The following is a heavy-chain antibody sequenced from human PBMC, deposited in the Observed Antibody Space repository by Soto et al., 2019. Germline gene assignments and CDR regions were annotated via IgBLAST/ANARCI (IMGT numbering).Heavy chain of an antibody. V-gene: IGHV4-39*01. J-gene: IGHJ4*02. CDR1: GGSISSSSYY. CDR2: IYYSGST. D-gene: IGHD3-10*01. CDR3: ARLRFGEFPYPDY. Sequence: SETLSLTCTVSGGSISSSSYYWGWIRQPPGKGLEWIGSIYYSGSTYYNPSLKSRVTISVDTSKNQFSLKLSSVTAADTAVYYCARLRFGEFPYPDYWGQGTLVTVSS.